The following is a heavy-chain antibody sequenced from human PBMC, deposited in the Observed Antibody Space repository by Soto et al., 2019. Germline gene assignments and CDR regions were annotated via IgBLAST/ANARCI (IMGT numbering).Heavy chain of an antibody. CDR1: GFTFSDFG. Sequence: LRLSCAASGFTFSDFGMSWVRQAPGKGLEWVSVISASGDATYYAASVKGRFTLSRDNSKNTLYLQMNSLTVADTAVYYCAKKVTIYAVDPADYWGQGTQVP. J-gene: IGHJ4*02. V-gene: IGHV3-23*01. CDR3: AKKVTIYAVDPADY. CDR2: ISASGDAT. D-gene: IGHD3-3*01.